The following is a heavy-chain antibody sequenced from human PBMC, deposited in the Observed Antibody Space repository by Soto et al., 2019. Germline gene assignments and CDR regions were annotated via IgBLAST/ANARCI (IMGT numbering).Heavy chain of an antibody. V-gene: IGHV3-23*01. J-gene: IGHJ6*02. D-gene: IGHD4-17*01. CDR3: AKTGDYVGYYGMAV. CDR2: ISGSGGST. CDR1: GFTFSSYA. Sequence: GGSLRLSCAASGFTFSSYAMSWVRQAPGKGLEWVSAISGSGGSTYYADSVKGRFTISRDNSKNTLYLQMNSLRAEDTAVYYCAKTGDYVGYYGMAVWGQGTTVTVSS.